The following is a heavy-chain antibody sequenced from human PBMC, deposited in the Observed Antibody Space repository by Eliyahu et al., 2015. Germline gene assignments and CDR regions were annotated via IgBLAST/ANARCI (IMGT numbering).Heavy chain of an antibody. CDR3: ARDPSETVGYGMDV. Sequence: EVELVESGGGLVQPGGSLRLSCAASGFTVGSTYMSWVRRAPGKGLEWVSVIYTTGTTYYADSVKGRFTISRDDSKSTVYLQMSSLRAEDTAVYYCARDPSETVGYGMDVWGQGTTVTVSS. J-gene: IGHJ6*02. CDR1: GFTVGSTY. CDR2: IYTTGTT. V-gene: IGHV3-66*01. D-gene: IGHD4-17*01.